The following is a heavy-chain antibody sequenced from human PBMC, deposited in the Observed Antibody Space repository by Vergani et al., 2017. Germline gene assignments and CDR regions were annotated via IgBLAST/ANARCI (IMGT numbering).Heavy chain of an antibody. D-gene: IGHD1-14*01. CDR3: AKDPVTDYYYYGMDV. CDR2: IYSGGSST. Sequence: EVQLLESGGGLVQPGGSLRLSCAASGFTFSSYAMSWVRQAPGKGLEWVSVIYSGGSSTYYADSVKGRFTISRDNSKNTLYLQMNSLRAEDTAVYYCAKDPVTDYYYYGMDVWGQGTTVTVSS. V-gene: IGHV3-23*03. CDR1: GFTFSSYA. J-gene: IGHJ6*02.